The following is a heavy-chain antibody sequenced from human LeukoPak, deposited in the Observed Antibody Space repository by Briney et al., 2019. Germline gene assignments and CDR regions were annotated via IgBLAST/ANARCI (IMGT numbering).Heavy chain of an antibody. V-gene: IGHV3-23*01. Sequence: GGSLTLSCAASGFTFSNIAMSWVRLAPATGLEWVSAMSSVTYYADSDKGRFPISRDDSKSTLFMQINSLRAEDTAVYYCAKACVSGSGGNHKHFGSWGQGTLVTVSS. CDR3: AKACVSGSGGNHKHFGS. J-gene: IGHJ4*02. CDR2: MSSVT. CDR1: GFTFSNIA. D-gene: IGHD3-10*01.